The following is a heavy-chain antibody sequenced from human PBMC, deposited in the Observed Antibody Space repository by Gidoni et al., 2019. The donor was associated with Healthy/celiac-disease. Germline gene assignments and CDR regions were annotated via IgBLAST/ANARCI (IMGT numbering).Heavy chain of an antibody. CDR1: GFTFRDYY. CDR2: ISSSSSYT. CDR3: ARIRGRHYASGFDP. D-gene: IGHD3-10*01. J-gene: IGHJ5*02. Sequence: QVQLVESGGGLVKPGGSLRLSCAASGFTFRDYYLSWIRQAPGKGLEWVSYISSSSSYTNYADSVKGRFTITRDNAKNSLYLQMNSLRAEDTAVYYCARIRGRHYASGFDPWGQGTLVTVSS. V-gene: IGHV3-11*05.